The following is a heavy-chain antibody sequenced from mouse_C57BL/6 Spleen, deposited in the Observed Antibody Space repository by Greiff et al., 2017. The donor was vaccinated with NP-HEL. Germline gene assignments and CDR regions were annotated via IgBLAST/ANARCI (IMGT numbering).Heavy chain of an antibody. J-gene: IGHJ4*01. V-gene: IGHV2-2*01. Sequence: VQRVESGPGLVQPSQSLSITCTVSGFSLTSYGVHWVRQSPGKGLEWLGVIWSGGSTDYNAAFISRLSISKDNSKSQVFFKMNSLQADDTAIYYCAKSIYYDYEDAMDYWGQGTSVTVSS. CDR3: AKSIYYDYEDAMDY. D-gene: IGHD2-4*01. CDR1: GFSLTSYG. CDR2: IWSGGST.